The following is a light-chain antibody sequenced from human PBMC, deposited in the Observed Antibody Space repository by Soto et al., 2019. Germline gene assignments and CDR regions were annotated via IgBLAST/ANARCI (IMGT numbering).Light chain of an antibody. CDR1: SSDVGGYNY. J-gene: IGLJ1*01. CDR3: SSYTSSSTYV. CDR2: DVS. Sequence: QSALTQPASVSGSPGQSITISCTGTSSDVGGYNYVSWYQQHPGKAPKLMIYDVSNRSSGVSKRFSGSKSGNTASLTISGLQAEDEDDYYCSSYTSSSTYVFGTGTKLTVL. V-gene: IGLV2-14*01.